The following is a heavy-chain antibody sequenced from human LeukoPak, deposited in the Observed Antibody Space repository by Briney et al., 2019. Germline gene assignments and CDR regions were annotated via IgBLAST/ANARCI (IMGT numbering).Heavy chain of an antibody. CDR2: IYTSGST. CDR3: ARDGRGLGYYYYYMDV. CDR1: GGSINSYY. Sequence: PSETLSLTCTVSGGSINSYYWSWIRQPAGKGLEWIGRIYTSGSTDYNPSLKSRVTMSVDTSKNQFSLKLSSVTAADTAVYYCARDGRGLGYYYYYMDVWGKGTTVTVSS. V-gene: IGHV4-4*07. J-gene: IGHJ6*03.